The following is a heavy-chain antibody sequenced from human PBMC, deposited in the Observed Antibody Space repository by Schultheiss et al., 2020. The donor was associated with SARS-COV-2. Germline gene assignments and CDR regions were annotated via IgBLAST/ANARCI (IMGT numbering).Heavy chain of an antibody. J-gene: IGHJ3*02. D-gene: IGHD1-26*01. CDR3: ASGVGATGGDSFDI. Sequence: ASVKVSCKASGYTFTSYDINWVRQATGQGLEWMGWMNPNSGNTGYAQKLQGRVTMTTDTSTSTAYMELRSLRSDDTAVYYCASGVGATGGDSFDIWGQGTMVTVSS. V-gene: IGHV1-8*01. CDR1: GYTFTSYD. CDR2: MNPNSGNT.